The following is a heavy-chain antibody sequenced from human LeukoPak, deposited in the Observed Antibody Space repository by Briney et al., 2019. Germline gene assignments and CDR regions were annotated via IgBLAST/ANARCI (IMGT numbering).Heavy chain of an antibody. V-gene: IGHV4-34*01. Sequence: KPSETLSLTCAVYGGSFSGYYWSWIRQPPGKGLEWIGEINHSGSTNYNPSLKGRVTISVDTSKNQFSLKLSSVTAADTAVYYCARPYYYDSSGQKYYYYGMDVWGQGTTVTVSS. CDR2: INHSGST. CDR3: ARPYYYDSSGQKYYYYGMDV. J-gene: IGHJ6*02. CDR1: GGSFSGYY. D-gene: IGHD3-22*01.